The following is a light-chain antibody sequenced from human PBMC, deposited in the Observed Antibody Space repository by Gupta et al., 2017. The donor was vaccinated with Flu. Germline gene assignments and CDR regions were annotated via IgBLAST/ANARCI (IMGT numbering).Light chain of an antibody. V-gene: IGLV10-54*04. J-gene: IGLJ3*02. CDR1: SNNVGNQG. CDR2: SKN. Sequence: TATLNCTGKSNNVGNQGAAWLQQHPGHHPNRLVDSKNNRPSGISERCSEYRSGNTASLPTNGLQPEDEADDYCQDSDTSINELVFGGGTKLTVL. CDR3: QDSDTSINELV.